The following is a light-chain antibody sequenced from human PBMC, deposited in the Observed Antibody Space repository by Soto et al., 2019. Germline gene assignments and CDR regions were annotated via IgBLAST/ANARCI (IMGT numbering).Light chain of an antibody. CDR3: QQYNNWPRT. Sequence: EIVLTQSPGTLSLSPGERATLSCRASQSVSNNLAWYQQRPGQAPSLLIYGASTRATGIPARFSGSGSGTEFTLTISSLQSEDFAVYYCQQYNNWPRTFGQGTRLEIK. CDR1: QSVSNN. V-gene: IGKV3-15*01. CDR2: GAS. J-gene: IGKJ5*01.